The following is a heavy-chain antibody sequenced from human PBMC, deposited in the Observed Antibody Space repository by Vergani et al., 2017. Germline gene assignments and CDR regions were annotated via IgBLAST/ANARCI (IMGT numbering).Heavy chain of an antibody. CDR3: TRQPQEGASGPPTVPT. V-gene: IGHV4-61*02. CDR1: GGSISSGSYY. Sequence: QVQLQESGPGLVKPSQTLSLTCTVSGGSISSGSYYWSWIRQPAGKGLEWIGRIYTSGSTNYNPPLKSRVTIAVDTSKNDFSLKVTSVTAADTAVYYCTRQPQEGASGPPTVPTWGQGISVIVSS. J-gene: IGHJ4*02. CDR2: IYTSGST. D-gene: IGHD4-11*01.